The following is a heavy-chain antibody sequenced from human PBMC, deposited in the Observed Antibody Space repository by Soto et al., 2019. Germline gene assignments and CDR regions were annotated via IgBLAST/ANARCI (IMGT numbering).Heavy chain of an antibody. Sequence: SETLSLTCTVSGGSISDYYWIWIRQPPGKGLEWIGCIYYSGSTNYNPSLKSRVTISVDTSKNQFSLKLSSVTAADTAVYYCARSRGYQLLQEGQQQLVKGAFDIWGQGTMVTVSS. D-gene: IGHD6-13*01. CDR3: ARSRGYQLLQEGQQQLVKGAFDI. CDR2: IYYSGST. CDR1: GGSISDYY. J-gene: IGHJ3*02. V-gene: IGHV4-59*12.